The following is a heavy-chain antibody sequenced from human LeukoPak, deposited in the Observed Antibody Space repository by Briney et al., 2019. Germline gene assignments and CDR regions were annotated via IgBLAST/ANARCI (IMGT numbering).Heavy chain of an antibody. CDR2: IIPIFGTA. Sequence: SVKVSCKASGGTFSGYAISWVRQAPGQGLEWMGGIIPIFGTANYAQKFQGRVTITTDESTSTAYMELSSLRSEDTAVYYCARDGLAARPDYYYYYMDVWGKGTTATVSS. J-gene: IGHJ6*03. D-gene: IGHD6-6*01. V-gene: IGHV1-69*05. CDR1: GGTFSGYA. CDR3: ARDGLAARPDYYYYYMDV.